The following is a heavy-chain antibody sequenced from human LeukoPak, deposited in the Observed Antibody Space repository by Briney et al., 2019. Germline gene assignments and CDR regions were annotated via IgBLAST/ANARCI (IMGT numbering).Heavy chain of an antibody. D-gene: IGHD2-21*01. CDR3: ARGIWSSHNKDYYFDY. Sequence: GASVKVSCKASGYTFTNYAMNWVRQAPGQRLEWMGWINAGNGKTKSSQRFQDRVTITRDTSASTAYMELNSLRSEDTAVYYCARGIWSSHNKDYYFDYWGKGSLVTVSS. CDR1: GYTFTNYA. CDR2: INAGNGKT. V-gene: IGHV1-3*01. J-gene: IGHJ4*02.